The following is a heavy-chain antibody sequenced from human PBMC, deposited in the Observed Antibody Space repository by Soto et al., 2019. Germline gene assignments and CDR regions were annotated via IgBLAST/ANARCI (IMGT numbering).Heavy chain of an antibody. V-gene: IGHV4-34*01. CDR1: GGSFRGYY. CDR3: ARGGRQQLIPTPISYKIDY. D-gene: IGHD6-13*01. J-gene: IGHJ4*02. Sequence: SETLSLTCSVYGGSFRGYYWRWIRQPPGKRLEWSWEINQSGSTNYNPSLKSRVTISVDMSKNQFSLKLSSVTAADTAVYYCARGGRQQLIPTPISYKIDYWGQGTLVTVSS. CDR2: INQSGST.